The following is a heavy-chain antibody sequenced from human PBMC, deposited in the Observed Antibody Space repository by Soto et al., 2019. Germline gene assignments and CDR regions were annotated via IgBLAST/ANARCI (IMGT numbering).Heavy chain of an antibody. D-gene: IGHD3-22*01. CDR1: GYTFTGYY. Sequence: ASVKVSCKASGYTFTGYYMHWVRQAPGQGLEWMGWINPNSGGTNYAQKFQGRVTMTRDTSISTAYMELSRLRSDDTAVYYCARDSDSHYYDSSVCYGMDVWGQGTTVTVSS. J-gene: IGHJ6*02. V-gene: IGHV1-2*02. CDR2: INPNSGGT. CDR3: ARDSDSHYYDSSVCYGMDV.